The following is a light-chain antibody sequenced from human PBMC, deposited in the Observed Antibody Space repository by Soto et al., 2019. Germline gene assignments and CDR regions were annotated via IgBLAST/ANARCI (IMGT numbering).Light chain of an antibody. Sequence: AIRMTQAPSSLSASTGDRVTITCRASQGISSYLAWYQQKPGKAPKLLIYAASTLQSGVPSRFSGSGSGTDFTLTISCLQYEDFATYSCQQYYSYPWTLGQGTKVDIK. CDR3: QQYYSYPWT. V-gene: IGKV1-8*01. CDR2: AAS. CDR1: QGISSY. J-gene: IGKJ1*01.